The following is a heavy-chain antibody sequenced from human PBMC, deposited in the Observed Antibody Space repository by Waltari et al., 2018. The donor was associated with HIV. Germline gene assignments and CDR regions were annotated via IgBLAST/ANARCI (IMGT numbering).Heavy chain of an antibody. D-gene: IGHD3-22*01. CDR1: GFTLHTFG. CDR3: ARESYYYDSSGYPLAY. J-gene: IGHJ4*02. Sequence: DVHLEESGGGLVQPGGSLRLSCSASGFTLHTFGFNWVRQAPGKGLEWVSYISTSSRPIYYADSVKGRLTISRDDAKNSLYLEMNSLRADDTAVYYCARESYYYDSSGYPLAYWGQGILVTVSS. CDR2: ISTSSRPI. V-gene: IGHV3-48*04.